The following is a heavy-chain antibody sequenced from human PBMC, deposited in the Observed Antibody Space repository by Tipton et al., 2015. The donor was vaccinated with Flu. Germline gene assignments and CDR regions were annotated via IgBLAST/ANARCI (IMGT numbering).Heavy chain of an antibody. V-gene: IGHV4-4*07. CDR3: ARGSGSGTYVIFDS. CDR2: IYSSGNT. Sequence: LRLFCSVSGDSMSSYYWTWVRQPAGKGLECLGRIYSSGNTYYSPSFKSRLTMSIDTSKKQFSLNLSSVTAADTAVYYCARGSGSGTYVIFDSWGQGTLVTVSS. J-gene: IGHJ4*02. CDR1: GDSMSSYY. D-gene: IGHD3-10*01.